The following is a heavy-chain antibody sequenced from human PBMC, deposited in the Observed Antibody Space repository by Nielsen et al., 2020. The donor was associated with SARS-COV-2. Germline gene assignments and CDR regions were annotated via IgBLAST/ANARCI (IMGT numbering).Heavy chain of an antibody. CDR1: GFTFSNYG. V-gene: IGHV3-74*01. D-gene: IGHD3-22*01. CDR2: INSDGSKA. CDR3: ANSRAYYDSSGYLFDY. J-gene: IGHJ4*02. Sequence: GESLKISCAASGFTFSNYGMNWVRQIPGKGLAWVAHINSDGSKANYAESVKGRFTISRDNAKNSLYLQMTSLRAEDTAVYFCANSRAYYDSSGYLFDYWGQGSLVTVSS.